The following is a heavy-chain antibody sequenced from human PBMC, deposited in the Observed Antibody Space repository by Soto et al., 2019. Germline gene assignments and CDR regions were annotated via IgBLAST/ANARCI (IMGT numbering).Heavy chain of an antibody. CDR1: GFTFSSYG. V-gene: IGHV3-30*18. CDR3: AKVGSMARTYYMDV. Sequence: PGGSLRLSCAASGFTFSSYGMHWVRQAPGKGLEWVAVISYDGSNKYYADSVKGRFTISRDNSKNTLYLQMNSLRAEDTAVYYCAKVGSMARTYYMDVWGKGTTVTVSS. CDR2: ISYDGSNK. J-gene: IGHJ6*03. D-gene: IGHD3-10*01.